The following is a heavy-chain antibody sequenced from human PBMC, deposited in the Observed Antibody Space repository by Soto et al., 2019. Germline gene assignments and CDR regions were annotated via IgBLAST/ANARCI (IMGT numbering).Heavy chain of an antibody. CDR2: INTGNGDT. CDR1: GYTFSSYP. CDR3: ASRPGLEQWLVLDY. D-gene: IGHD6-19*01. V-gene: IGHV1-3*04. Sequence: ASVKVSCKASGYTFSSYPVHWVRQAPGQRLEWMGWINTGNGDTEYSQNFQGRVTITRDTSASTAYMELSSLRSEDTAVYYCASRPGLEQWLVLDYWGQGTLVTVSS. J-gene: IGHJ4*02.